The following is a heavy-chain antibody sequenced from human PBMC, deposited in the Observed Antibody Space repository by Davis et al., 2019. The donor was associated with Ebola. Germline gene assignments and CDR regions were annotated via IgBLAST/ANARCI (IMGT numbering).Heavy chain of an antibody. J-gene: IGHJ6*02. Sequence: SVKVSCKASGVPFNSNAINWVRQAPGQRLEWLGRITPILTVTDYSQDFQGRVRITADTTTNTAYMELSSLRSEDTAVYYCAISAYSTPDFFFFFDVWGRGTSVTVSS. CDR3: AISAYSTPDFFFFFDV. D-gene: IGHD4-11*01. CDR2: ITPILTVT. V-gene: IGHV1-69*04. CDR1: GVPFNSNA.